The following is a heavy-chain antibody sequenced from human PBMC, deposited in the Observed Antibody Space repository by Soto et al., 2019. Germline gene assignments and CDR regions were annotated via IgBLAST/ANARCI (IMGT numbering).Heavy chain of an antibody. CDR1: RFTFSSYE. Sequence: GGSLRLSCAASRFTFSSYEMNWVRQAPGKGLEWVSYISSSGSSIYYADSVKGRFTISRDNAKNSLYLQMNSLRAEDTAVYYCARGGSSGYYYFDYWGQGTLVTVSS. J-gene: IGHJ4*02. V-gene: IGHV3-48*03. CDR2: ISSSGSSI. CDR3: ARGGSSGYYYFDY. D-gene: IGHD6-19*01.